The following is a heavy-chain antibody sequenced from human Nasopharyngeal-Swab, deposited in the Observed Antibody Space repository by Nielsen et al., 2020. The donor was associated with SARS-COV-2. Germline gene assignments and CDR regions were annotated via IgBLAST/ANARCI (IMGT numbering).Heavy chain of an antibody. CDR1: GYTFTSYG. V-gene: IGHV1-2*04. Sequence: ASVKVSCKASGYTFTSYGISWVRQAPGQGLEWMGWINPNSGGTNYAQKFQGWVTMTRDTSISTAYMELSRLRSDDTAVYYCARGDSSGWYGPFFDYWGQGTLVTVSS. J-gene: IGHJ4*02. D-gene: IGHD6-19*01. CDR2: INPNSGGT. CDR3: ARGDSSGWYGPFFDY.